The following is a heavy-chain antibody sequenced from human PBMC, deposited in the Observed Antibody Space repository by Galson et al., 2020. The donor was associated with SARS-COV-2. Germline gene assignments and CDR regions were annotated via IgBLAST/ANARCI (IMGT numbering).Heavy chain of an antibody. CDR1: GYTSTGSY. CDR3: AGGASRYCSDGTGIEY. Sequence: ASVTVSCQASGYTSTGSYIHWVRQAPGQGLEWMGRINPNSGGTNYAQKFQGRVSMTRDTSLSTAYMELSSLRPDDTAGYYCAGGASRYCSDGTGIEYWGQGTLGTVSP. D-gene: IGHD2-15*01. V-gene: IGHV1-2*06. J-gene: IGHJ4*02. CDR2: INPNSGGT.